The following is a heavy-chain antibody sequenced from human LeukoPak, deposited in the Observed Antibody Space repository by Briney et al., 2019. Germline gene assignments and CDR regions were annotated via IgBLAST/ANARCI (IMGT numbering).Heavy chain of an antibody. CDR1: GGTFSNYA. CDR3: ASAPRVSNNYIWGSSRL. CDR2: IIPIFGRT. V-gene: IGHV1-69*06. Sequence: GSSVKVSCKASGGTFSNYAISWVRQAPGQGLEWMGGIIPIFGRTNYPQKLQGRVTITADKDTTTADMELSSLRSEDTAVYYCASAPRVSNNYIWGSSRLWGQGTLVTVSS. J-gene: IGHJ4*02. D-gene: IGHD3-16*02.